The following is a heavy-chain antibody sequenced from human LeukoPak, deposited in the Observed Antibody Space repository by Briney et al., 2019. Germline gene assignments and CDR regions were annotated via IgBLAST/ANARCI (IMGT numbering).Heavy chain of an antibody. CDR3: ARGRTVADDAFDI. J-gene: IGHJ3*02. Sequence: GGSLSLSCAASGFLFSDYAMHWVRQSPGKGLEWVAFMSYDGRNEYYADSVKGRFAISRDNYKNTLHLQMNRLRPGDTAVYYCARGRTVADDAFDIWGQGTMVTVSS. CDR2: MSYDGRNE. CDR1: GFLFSDYA. D-gene: IGHD4-23*01. V-gene: IGHV3-30*09.